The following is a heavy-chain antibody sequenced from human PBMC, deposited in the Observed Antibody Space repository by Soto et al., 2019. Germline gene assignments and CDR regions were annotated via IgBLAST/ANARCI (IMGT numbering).Heavy chain of an antibody. D-gene: IGHD4-17*01. CDR1: GYRFASYW. CDR2: IYPADSDT. CDR3: ARPSGYGDYGGYFDL. Sequence: EVQLVQSGAEVKKPGESLKISCKGSGYRFASYWIGWVRQMPGKGLEWMGIIYPADSDTRYSPSFQGQVSISADKSISTAYLQWSSLKASDTAIYYCARPSGYGDYGGYFDLWGRGTLVTVSS. J-gene: IGHJ2*01. V-gene: IGHV5-51*01.